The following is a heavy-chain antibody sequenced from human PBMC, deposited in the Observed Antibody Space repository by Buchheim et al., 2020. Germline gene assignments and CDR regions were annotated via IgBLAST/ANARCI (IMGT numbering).Heavy chain of an antibody. CDR1: GGSVSSGNYY. CDR2: IYYSGST. V-gene: IGHV4-61*01. D-gene: IGHD4-11*01. CDR3: ARTSIQYHFDS. J-gene: IGHJ4*02. Sequence: QVQLQESGPGLVKPSETLSVTCTVSGGSVSSGNYYWSWIRQPPGKGLEWIGYIYYSGSTNYSPSLKSRFTISVDTSKDQFSLKLSSVTAADTAVYYCARTSIQYHFDSWGQGTL.